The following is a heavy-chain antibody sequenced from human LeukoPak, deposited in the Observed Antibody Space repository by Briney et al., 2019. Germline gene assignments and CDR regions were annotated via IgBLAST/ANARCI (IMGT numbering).Heavy chain of an antibody. CDR1: GFTFSSYG. V-gene: IGHV3-30*03. Sequence: GGSLRLSCAASGFTFSSYGMHWVRQAPGKGLEWVAVISYDGSNKYYADSVKGRFAISKDISKNTLYLDMDSLTPEDTAVYYCAAAGLGVAHWFSSWGQGTLVIVSS. CDR2: ISYDGSNK. J-gene: IGHJ5*01. D-gene: IGHD2-15*01. CDR3: AAAGLGVAHWFSS.